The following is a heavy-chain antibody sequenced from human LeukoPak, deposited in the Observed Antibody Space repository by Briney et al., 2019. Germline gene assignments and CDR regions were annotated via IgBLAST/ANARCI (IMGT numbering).Heavy chain of an antibody. CDR2: IYYSGST. CDR3: ARLRSGWFDP. Sequence: SETLSLTCTVSGGSISGSSYYWGWIRQPPGKGLEWIGSIYYSGSTYYNPSLKSRVTISVDTSKNQFSLKLSSVTAADTAVYYCARLRSGWFDPWGQGTLVTVSS. J-gene: IGHJ5*02. V-gene: IGHV4-39*01. D-gene: IGHD3-10*01. CDR1: GGSISGSSYY.